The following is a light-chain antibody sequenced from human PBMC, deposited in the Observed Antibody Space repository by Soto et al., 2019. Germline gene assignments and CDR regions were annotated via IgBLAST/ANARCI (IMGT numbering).Light chain of an antibody. CDR3: QHDQSGHPIT. V-gene: IGKV3-11*01. CDR1: QSVSSY. CDR2: DAS. J-gene: IGKJ5*01. Sequence: EIVLTQSPGTLTLTPGERATLSCRASQSVSSYLAWYQQKPGQAPRLLIYDASNRATGIPARFSGSGSGTDFTLTICSLEPEDFALYYCQHDQSGHPITFGQGTRLEIK.